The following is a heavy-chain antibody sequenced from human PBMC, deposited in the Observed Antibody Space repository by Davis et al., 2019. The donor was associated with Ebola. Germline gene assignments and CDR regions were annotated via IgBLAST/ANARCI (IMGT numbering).Heavy chain of an antibody. J-gene: IGHJ4*02. D-gene: IGHD6-13*01. V-gene: IGHV3-7*03. CDR1: GFTFSSYW. CDR2: IKQDGSEK. CDR3: ARVLVGIAAAEFDY. Sequence: GESLKISCAASGFTFSSYWMSWVRQAPGKGLEWVANIKQDGSEKYYVDSVKGRFTISRDNAKNSLYLQMNSLRAEDTAVYYCARVLVGIAAAEFDYWGQGTLVTVSS.